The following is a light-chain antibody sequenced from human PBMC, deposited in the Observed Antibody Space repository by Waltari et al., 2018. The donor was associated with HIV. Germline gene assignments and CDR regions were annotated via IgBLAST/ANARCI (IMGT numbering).Light chain of an antibody. V-gene: IGLV2-8*01. CDR1: SSDIGDYDY. CDR3: SSYGGNSNVI. J-gene: IGLJ2*01. Sequence: QSALTQPPSASGSPGQSVTIPCPGTSSDIGDYDYVSWYQHQPGQAPKLLFYEVINRPSGVPHRFSGSKSGNTASLTVSGLQAEDEADYYCSSYGGNSNVIFGGGTKLTVL. CDR2: EVI.